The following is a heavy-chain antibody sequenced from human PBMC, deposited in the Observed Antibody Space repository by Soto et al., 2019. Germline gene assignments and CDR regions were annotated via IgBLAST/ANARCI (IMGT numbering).Heavy chain of an antibody. CDR3: ARQSSGWYNWFDP. Sequence: QLQLQESGPGLVKPSETLSLTCSVSVGSISSSSYYWGWIRQPPGKGLEWIGSIYYSGSIYYNPSLKSRVTISVDTSKNQSSLKLSSVTAAETAVYYCARQSSGWYNWFDPWGQGTLVTVSS. CDR1: VGSISSSSYY. D-gene: IGHD6-19*01. CDR2: IYYSGSI. J-gene: IGHJ5*02. V-gene: IGHV4-39*01.